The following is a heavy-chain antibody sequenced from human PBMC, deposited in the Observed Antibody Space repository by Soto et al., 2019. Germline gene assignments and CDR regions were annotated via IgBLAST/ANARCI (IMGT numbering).Heavy chain of an antibody. J-gene: IGHJ4*02. D-gene: IGHD5-18*01. CDR2: IKQDGSEK. V-gene: IGHV3-7*02. CDR3: ASLDTAMVKTAGY. Sequence: GSLRLSCAASGFTFSSYWMSWVRQAPGKGLEWVANIKQDGSEKYYVDSVKGRFTISRDNAQKSLYLQMSSLRVEDTAVYYCASLDTAMVKTAGYWGQGTLVTVSS. CDR1: GFTFSSYW.